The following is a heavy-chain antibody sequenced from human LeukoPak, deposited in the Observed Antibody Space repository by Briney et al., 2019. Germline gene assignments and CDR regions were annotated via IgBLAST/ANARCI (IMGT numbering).Heavy chain of an antibody. D-gene: IGHD6-19*01. CDR3: ATYSSGWYGFDY. J-gene: IGHJ4*02. CDR2: IKHSGST. CDR1: GGSFSGYY. V-gene: IGHV4-34*01. Sequence: SETLSLTCAVYGGSFSGYYWSWIRQPPGKGLEWIGEIKHSGSTNYNPSLKSRVTISVDTSKNQFSLKLSSVTAADTAVYYCATYSSGWYGFDYWGQGTLVTVSS.